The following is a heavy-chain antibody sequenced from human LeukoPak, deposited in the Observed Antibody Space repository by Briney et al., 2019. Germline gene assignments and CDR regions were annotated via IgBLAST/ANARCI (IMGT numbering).Heavy chain of an antibody. CDR1: GGSFSGYY. D-gene: IGHD3-10*01. J-gene: IGHJ6*03. Sequence: PSETLSLTCAVYGGSFSGYYWSWIRQPPGKGLEWIGEINHSGSTNYNPSLKSRVTISVDASKNQFSLKLSSVTGADKAVYYCARELLRPYYYYYYTDVWGKGTMVTVSS. CDR3: ARELLRPYYYYYYTDV. V-gene: IGHV4-34*01. CDR2: INHSGST.